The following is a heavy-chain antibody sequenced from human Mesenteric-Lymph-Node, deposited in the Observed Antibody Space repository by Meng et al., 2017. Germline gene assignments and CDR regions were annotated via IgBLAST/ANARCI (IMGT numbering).Heavy chain of an antibody. D-gene: IGHD5-12*01. CDR3: AKGGHFDS. J-gene: IGHJ4*02. CDR2: ISWNSGNI. Sequence: SLKISCIGSGFTFKDYAMHWVRQVPGKGLEWVSGISWNSGNIVYVDSVEGRFTISRDYAKSSLSLQMNSLRAEDTAVYHCAKGGHFDSWGQGTLVTVSS. V-gene: IGHV3-9*01. CDR1: GFTFKDYA.